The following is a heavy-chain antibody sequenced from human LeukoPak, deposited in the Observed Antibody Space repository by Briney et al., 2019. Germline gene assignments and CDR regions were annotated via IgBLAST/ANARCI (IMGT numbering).Heavy chain of an antibody. CDR3: ARVLVRGVIINP. CDR1: GGPNSRYH. J-gene: IGHJ5*02. CDR2: IYHSGST. D-gene: IGHD3-10*01. V-gene: IGHV4-59*12. Sequence: TTSVPLSLTCTVSGGPNSRYHWSWIRQPPGKGREWIGYIYHSGSTYYNPSLKSRVTISVDRSKNQFSLKLSSVTAADTAVYYCARVLVRGVIINPWGQGTLVTVSS.